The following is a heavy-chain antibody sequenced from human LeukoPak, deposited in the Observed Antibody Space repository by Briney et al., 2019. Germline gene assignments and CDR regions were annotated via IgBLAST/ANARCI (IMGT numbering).Heavy chain of an antibody. CDR3: ARGPDTNWAPYYYYMDV. Sequence: SETLSLTCTVSGGSISSSSYYWGWIRQPPGMGLEWIGYIYYSGSTYYSPSLKSRVTISVDRSKNQFSLKLSSVTAADTAVYYCARGPDTNWAPYYYYMDVWGKGTTVTVSS. V-gene: IGHV4-61*05. CDR2: IYYSGST. J-gene: IGHJ6*03. D-gene: IGHD2-8*01. CDR1: GGSISSSSYY.